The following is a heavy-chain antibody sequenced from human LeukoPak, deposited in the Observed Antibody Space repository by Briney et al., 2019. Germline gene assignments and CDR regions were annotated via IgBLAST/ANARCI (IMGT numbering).Heavy chain of an antibody. D-gene: IGHD4-11*01. CDR3: ARHVTVTYDAFDL. J-gene: IGHJ3*01. CDR2: IYHSGST. CDR1: GGSISSSNW. V-gene: IGHV4-4*02. Sequence: SETLSLTCAVFGGSISSSNWWSWVRQPPGKGLEWIGEIYHSGSTNYNPSLKSRVTISVDKSKNQFSLKLSSVTAADTAMYYCARHVTVTYDAFDLWGQGTMVTVSS.